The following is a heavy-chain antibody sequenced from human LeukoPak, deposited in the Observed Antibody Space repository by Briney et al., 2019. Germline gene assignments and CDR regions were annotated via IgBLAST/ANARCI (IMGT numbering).Heavy chain of an antibody. CDR2: IYYSGST. J-gene: IGHJ4*02. V-gene: IGHV4-59*01. CDR3: ARDSGRYSSSGYIDY. CDR1: GGSISSYY. Sequence: SESLSLTCTVSGGSISSYYWSWIRQPPGKGLEWIGYIYYSGSTNYNPSLKSRVTISVDTSKNQFSLKLSSVTAADTAVYYCARDSGRYSSSGYIDYWGQGTLVTVSS. D-gene: IGHD6-6*01.